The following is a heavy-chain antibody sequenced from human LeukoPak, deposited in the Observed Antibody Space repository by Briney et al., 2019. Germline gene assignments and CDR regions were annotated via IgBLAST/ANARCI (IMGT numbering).Heavy chain of an antibody. J-gene: IGHJ4*02. CDR2: IYPGDSDT. D-gene: IGHD5-12*01. Sequence: GESLKISCKGSGYSFTSYWIGWVRQMPGKGLEWMGIIYPGDSDTRYSPSFQGQVTISADKSISTAYLQWSSLKASDTAMYYCARAAGSVSNDYQLDYWGQGTLVTVSS. CDR3: ARAAGSVSNDYQLDY. CDR1: GYSFTSYW. V-gene: IGHV5-51*01.